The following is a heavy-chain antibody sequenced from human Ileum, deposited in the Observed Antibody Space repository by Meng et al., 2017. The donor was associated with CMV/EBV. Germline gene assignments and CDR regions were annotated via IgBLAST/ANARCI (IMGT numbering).Heavy chain of an antibody. J-gene: IGHJ4*02. CDR3: AREKSSCTSSTCYGVDS. CDR2: IHTSGTT. CDR1: DGSISSYY. D-gene: IGHD2-2*01. Sequence: QGQLQEPGPGLVKPSEPLSLTCTVSDGSISSYYWSWIRQSAGKGLEWIGRIHTSGTTNYNPSLKSRVTLSLDTSKDQFSLKLTSVTAADTAVYYCAREKSSCTSSTCYGVDSWGQGTLVTVSS. V-gene: IGHV4-4*07.